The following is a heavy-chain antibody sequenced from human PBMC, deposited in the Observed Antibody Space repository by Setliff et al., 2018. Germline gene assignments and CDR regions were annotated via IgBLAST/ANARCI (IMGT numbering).Heavy chain of an antibody. CDR1: GFTFSTYS. J-gene: IGHJ3*02. D-gene: IGHD2-8*01. Sequence: GGSLRLSCAASGFTFSTYSMHWVRQAPGKGLEWVSSISPSSLHIYYRDSVKGRFTIFRDNAKDSLYLQMNSLRVDDTAVYYCARSAANGGHDPFDIWGQGTMVTVSS. CDR2: ISPSSLHI. V-gene: IGHV3-21*01. CDR3: ARSAANGGHDPFDI.